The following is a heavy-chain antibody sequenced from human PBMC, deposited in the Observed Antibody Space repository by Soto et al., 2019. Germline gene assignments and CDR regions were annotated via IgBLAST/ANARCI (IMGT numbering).Heavy chain of an antibody. CDR3: AKSPSTYGDYVPIIDY. J-gene: IGHJ4*02. V-gene: IGHV3-23*01. CDR1: GFTFSSYA. CDR2: ISGSGGST. Sequence: EVQLLESGGGLVQPGGSLRLSCAASGFTFSSYAMSWVRQAPGKGLEWVSAISGSGGSTYYADSEKGRFTISRDNSKNTLYLQMNSLRAEDTAVYYCAKSPSTYGDYVPIIDYWGQGTLVTVSS. D-gene: IGHD4-17*01.